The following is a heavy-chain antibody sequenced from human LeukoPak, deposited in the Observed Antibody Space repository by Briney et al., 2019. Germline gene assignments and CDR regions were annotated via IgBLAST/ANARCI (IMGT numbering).Heavy chain of an antibody. V-gene: IGHV3-7*01. CDR1: GFTFSSYA. CDR2: IWEGGRET. Sequence: GGSLRLSCAASGFTFSSYAMSWVRQAPGKGLEWVANIWEGGRETHYVDSVKGRFTISGDSAKTSLDLQMNSLRAEDAAVYYCARGRDIVATAPDYNYGMDVWGQGTTVTVS. CDR3: ARGRDIVATAPDYNYGMDV. D-gene: IGHD5-12*01. J-gene: IGHJ6*02.